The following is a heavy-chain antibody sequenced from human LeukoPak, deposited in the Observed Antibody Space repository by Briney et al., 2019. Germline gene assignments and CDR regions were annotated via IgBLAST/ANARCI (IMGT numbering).Heavy chain of an antibody. CDR3: ARLDDYVWGTT. CDR2: IYTSGST. J-gene: IGHJ4*02. D-gene: IGHD3-16*01. Sequence: SQTLSLTCTVSGGSISSGSYYWNWIRQPAGKGLEWIGRIYTSGSTNYNPSLKSRVTISVDTSKNQFSLKMSSVTAADTAVYYCARLDDYVWGTTWGQGTLVTVSS. V-gene: IGHV4-61*02. CDR1: GGSISSGSYY.